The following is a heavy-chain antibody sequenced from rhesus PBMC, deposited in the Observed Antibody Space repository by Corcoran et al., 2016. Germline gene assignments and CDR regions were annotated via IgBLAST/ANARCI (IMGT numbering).Heavy chain of an antibody. D-gene: IGHD7-45*01. Sequence: QLQLQESGPGLVKPSETLSLTCAVSGGSISSSYWSWRRQAPGQGLEWIGYIYGSGSSTNYNPSLKCRVTLSVDTSKNQLSLKLSSVTAADTAVYYCARDRPGDDSLDVWGRGVLVTVSS. J-gene: IGHJ5-2*02. CDR3: ARDRPGDDSLDV. CDR1: GGSISSSY. CDR2: IYGSGSST. V-gene: IGHV4-169*02.